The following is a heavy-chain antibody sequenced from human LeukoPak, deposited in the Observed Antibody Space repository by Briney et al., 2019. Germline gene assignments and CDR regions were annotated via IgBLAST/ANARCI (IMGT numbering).Heavy chain of an antibody. CDR2: IYYSGST. CDR1: GGSFSSYY. CDR3: ATGDSSGYYSAPMDY. V-gene: IGHV4-39*01. Sequence: SETLSLTCAVYGGSFSSYYWGWIRQPPGKGLEWIGSIYYSGSTYYNPSLKSRVTISVDTSKNQFSLKLSSVTAADTAVYYCATGDSSGYYSAPMDYWGQGTLVTVSS. D-gene: IGHD3-22*01. J-gene: IGHJ4*02.